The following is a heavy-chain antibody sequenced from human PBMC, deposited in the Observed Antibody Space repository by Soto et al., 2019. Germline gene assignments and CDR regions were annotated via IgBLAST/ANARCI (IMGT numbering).Heavy chain of an antibody. J-gene: IGHJ4*02. V-gene: IGHV1-58*02. CDR1: GFTFTSSA. D-gene: IGHD6-13*01. CDR3: ATSIAAAGPFDY. Sequence: SVKVSFKASGFTFTSSAMQWVRQARGQRLEWIGWIVVGSGNTNYAQKFQERVTITRDMSTSTAYMELSSLRSEDTAVYYCATSIAAAGPFDYWGQRTLVTVSS. CDR2: IVVGSGNT.